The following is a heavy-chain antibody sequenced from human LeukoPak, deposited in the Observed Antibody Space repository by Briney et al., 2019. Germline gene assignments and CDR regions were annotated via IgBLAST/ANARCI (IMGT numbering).Heavy chain of an antibody. J-gene: IGHJ4*02. CDR3: ARGQYQLL. CDR2: VNPDGNEK. V-gene: IGHV3-7*04. Sequence: GGSLRLSCAASGFIFSSYWMSWVRQAPGKGLEWVAKVNPDGNEKYYVNSVRGRFTISKDNPKNSVYLQMDSLKAEDTAVYYCARGQYQLLWGKGALIIVSS. D-gene: IGHD2-2*01. CDR1: GFIFSSYW.